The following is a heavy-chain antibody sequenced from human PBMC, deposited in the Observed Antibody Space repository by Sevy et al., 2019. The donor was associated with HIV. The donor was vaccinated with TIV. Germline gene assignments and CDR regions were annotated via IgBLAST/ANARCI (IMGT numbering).Heavy chain of an antibody. CDR2: ISAYTGDT. V-gene: IGHV1-18*01. D-gene: IGHD3-3*01. CDR1: GYSFNMYG. Sequence: ASVKVSCKTSGYSFNMYGISWVRQAPGQGLEWMGWISAYTGDTDYRQIFRGRVTMTTDASTNKAYMYLSRLTSDHTVVNYCARHRHKGVVIIPGSGYHYGADFWGQGTMVTVSS. CDR3: ARHRHKGVVIIPGSGYHYGADF. J-gene: IGHJ6*02.